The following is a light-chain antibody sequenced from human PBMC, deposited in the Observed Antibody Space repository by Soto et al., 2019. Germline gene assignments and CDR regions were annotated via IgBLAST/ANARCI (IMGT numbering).Light chain of an antibody. CDR2: DVS. Sequence: IVLTQSPVTLSLSPGDRATLSCRASQSIKTYMAWYQQRPGQSPRLVIYDVSTMAAGIPARFSGSGSGTDFTLTISTLEPEEFGGYFCQQRNNWPPVYTFGQGTRLELK. CDR1: QSIKTY. J-gene: IGKJ2*01. V-gene: IGKV3-11*01. CDR3: QQRNNWPPVYT.